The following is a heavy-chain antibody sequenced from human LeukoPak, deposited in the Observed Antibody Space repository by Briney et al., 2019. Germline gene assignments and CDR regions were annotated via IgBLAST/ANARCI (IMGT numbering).Heavy chain of an antibody. CDR3: AKEYYDSSGYYWTGD. D-gene: IGHD3-22*01. CDR2: IWYDGSNK. CDR1: GFTFSSYG. V-gene: IGHV3-30*02. J-gene: IGHJ4*02. Sequence: PGGSLRLSCAASGFTFSSYGMHWVRQAPGKGLEWVAVIWYDGSNKYYADSVKGRFTISRDNSKNTLYLQMNSLRAEDTAVYYCAKEYYDSSGYYWTGDWGQGTLVTVSS.